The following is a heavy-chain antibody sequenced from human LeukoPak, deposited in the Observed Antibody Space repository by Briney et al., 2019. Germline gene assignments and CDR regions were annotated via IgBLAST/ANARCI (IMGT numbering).Heavy chain of an antibody. CDR3: ASKADYDFWSGSSFYGMDV. D-gene: IGHD3-3*01. CDR2: IYHSGST. Sequence: SETLSLTCAVSGGSISSSNWWSWVRQPLGKGLEWIGEIYHSGSTNYNPSLKSRVTISVDKSKNQFSLKLSSVTAADTAVYYCASKADYDFWSGSSFYGMDVWGQGTTVTVSS. V-gene: IGHV4-4*02. CDR1: GGSISSSNW. J-gene: IGHJ6*02.